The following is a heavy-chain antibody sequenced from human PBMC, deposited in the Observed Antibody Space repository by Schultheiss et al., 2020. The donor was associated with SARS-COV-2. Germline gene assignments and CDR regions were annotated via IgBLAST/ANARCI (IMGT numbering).Heavy chain of an antibody. V-gene: IGHV3-21*01. CDR1: GFIFSNYA. D-gene: IGHD5-12*01. Sequence: GGSLRLSCAVSGFIFSNYAMHWVRQAPGKGLEWVSSISSSSSYIYYADSVKGRFTISRDNAKNSLYLQMDSLTAEDTAVYYCARGSGGGYEFDYWGQGTLVTVSS. CDR2: ISSSSSYI. CDR3: ARGSGGGYEFDY. J-gene: IGHJ4*02.